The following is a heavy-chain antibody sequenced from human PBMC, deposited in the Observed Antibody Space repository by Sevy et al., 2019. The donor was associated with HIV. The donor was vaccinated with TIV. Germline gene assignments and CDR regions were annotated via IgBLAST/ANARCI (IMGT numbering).Heavy chain of an antibody. V-gene: IGHV3-33*04. CDR1: GFTFSNYA. D-gene: IGHD3-22*01. J-gene: IGHJ4*02. CDR3: ARGRYYYDNAAYYALDS. Sequence: RGYLRLSCAATGFTFSNYAMHWVRQAPGKGIEWVAIIWSDGAYQYHGDSVKGRFTISRDNSKNTLYLQMNNVRVEDKAVYYCARGRYYYDNAAYYALDSWGQGTLVYVSS. CDR2: IWSDGAYQ.